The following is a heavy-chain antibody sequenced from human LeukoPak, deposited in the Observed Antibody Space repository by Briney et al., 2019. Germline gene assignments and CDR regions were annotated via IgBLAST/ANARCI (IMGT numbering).Heavy chain of an antibody. D-gene: IGHD4-17*01. CDR3: ARGAGRYGDYRDY. Sequence: SGGSLRLSCAASGFTFSDHYMDWVRQAPGKGLEWVGRTRNQANSYTTEYAASVKGRFTISRDDSKNSLYLQMNSLKTEDTAVYYCARGAGRYGDYRDYWGQGTLVIVSS. CDR2: TRNQANSYTT. CDR1: GFTFSDHY. J-gene: IGHJ4*02. V-gene: IGHV3-72*01.